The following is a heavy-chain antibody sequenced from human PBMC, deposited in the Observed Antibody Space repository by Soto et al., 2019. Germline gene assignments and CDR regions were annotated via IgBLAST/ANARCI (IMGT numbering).Heavy chain of an antibody. CDR2: IHHRGTT. J-gene: IGHJ4*01. V-gene: IGHV4-30-4*01. CDR3: ARDLIVFDTTGFHF. CDR1: GDPIGSGDFY. Sequence: QVLLQESGPGLVKASQTLSLDCTVSGDPIGSGDFYWTWIRQTPERGLEWIGNIHHRGTTSYNPSLGSRLSISMDTSRNVFSLSLTSVTVADTAVYFCARDLIVFDTTGFHFWGRGILVSV. D-gene: IGHD3-9*01.